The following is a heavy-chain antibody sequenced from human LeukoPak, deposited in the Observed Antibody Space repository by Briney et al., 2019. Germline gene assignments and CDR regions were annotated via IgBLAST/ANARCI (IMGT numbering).Heavy chain of an antibody. CDR3: ARVRSSTSWAFDY. J-gene: IGHJ4*02. CDR1: GSSISSFY. Sequence: SETLSLTCTVSGSSISSFYWGWVRQPAGKGLELIGRIYTSGSTNYNPSLKSRVTMSVDTSKNQFSLKLSSVTAADTAVYFCARVRSSTSWAFDYWGQGTLVTVSS. D-gene: IGHD2-2*01. V-gene: IGHV4-4*07. CDR2: IYTSGST.